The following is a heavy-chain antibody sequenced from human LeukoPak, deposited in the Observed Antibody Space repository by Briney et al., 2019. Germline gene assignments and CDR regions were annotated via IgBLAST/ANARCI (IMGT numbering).Heavy chain of an antibody. V-gene: IGHV3-30*03. J-gene: IGHJ4*02. Sequence: GRSLRLSCAASGFTFSSYGMHWVRQAPGKGLEWVAVISYDGSNKYYADSVKGRFTISRDNAKNTLFLQMTGLRVEDTAMYYCTRPDWATGSYDEFWGQGTRVTVSS. CDR3: TRPDWATGSYDEF. CDR2: ISYDGSNK. D-gene: IGHD1-26*01. CDR1: GFTFSSYG.